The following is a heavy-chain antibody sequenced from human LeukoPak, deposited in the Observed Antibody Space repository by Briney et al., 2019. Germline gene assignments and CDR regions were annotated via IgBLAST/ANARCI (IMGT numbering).Heavy chain of an antibody. Sequence: GGSLRLSCAASGFTFSSYWMSWVRQAPGKGLEWVANIKQDGSEKYYVDSVKGRFTISRDNSKNTLYLQMNSLRAEDTAVYYCAKGGKWVTTSKFDYWGQGTLVTVSS. CDR1: GFTFSSYW. CDR2: IKQDGSEK. CDR3: AKGGKWVTTSKFDY. V-gene: IGHV3-7*03. D-gene: IGHD4-17*01. J-gene: IGHJ4*02.